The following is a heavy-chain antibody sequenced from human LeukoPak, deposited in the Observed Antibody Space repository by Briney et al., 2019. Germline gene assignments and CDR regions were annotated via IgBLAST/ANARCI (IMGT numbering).Heavy chain of an antibody. J-gene: IGHJ4*02. CDR3: ARVGDFWSGLFDY. CDR2: IYHSGST. Sequence: PSETLSLTCTVSGGSISSGGYYWSWIRQPPGKGLEWIGCIYHSGSTYYNPSLKSRVTISVDRSKNQFSLKLSSVTAADTAVYYCARVGDFWSGLFDYWGQGTLVTVSS. CDR1: GGSISSGGYY. D-gene: IGHD3-3*01. V-gene: IGHV4-30-2*01.